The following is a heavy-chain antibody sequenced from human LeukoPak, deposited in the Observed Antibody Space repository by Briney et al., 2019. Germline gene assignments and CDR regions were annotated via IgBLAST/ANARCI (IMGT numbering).Heavy chain of an antibody. CDR1: GFTFSSYS. D-gene: IGHD3-10*01. J-gene: IGHJ4*02. CDR2: ISSSSSYI. V-gene: IGHV3-21*01. Sequence: PGGSLRLSCAASGFTFSSYSMNWVRQAPGKGLEWVSSISSSSSYIYYADSVKGRFTISRDNAKNSLYLQMNSLRAEDTAVCHCASAGTYYYGSGSYIYFDYWGQGTLVTVSS. CDR3: ASAGTYYYGSGSYIYFDY.